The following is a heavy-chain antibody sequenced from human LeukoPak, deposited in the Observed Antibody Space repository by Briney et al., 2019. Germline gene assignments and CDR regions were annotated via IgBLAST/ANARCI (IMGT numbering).Heavy chain of an antibody. CDR3: AREHSSGWYAGWFDP. V-gene: IGHV1-2*02. J-gene: IGHJ5*02. CDR1: GYTFTGYY. D-gene: IGHD6-19*01. CDR2: INPNSGGT. Sequence: ASVKVSCKASGYTFTGYYMHWVRQAPGQGLEWMGWINPNSGGTNYAQKFQGRVTMTRDTSISTAYMELSRLRSDDTAVYYCAREHSSGWYAGWFDPWGQGTQVTVSS.